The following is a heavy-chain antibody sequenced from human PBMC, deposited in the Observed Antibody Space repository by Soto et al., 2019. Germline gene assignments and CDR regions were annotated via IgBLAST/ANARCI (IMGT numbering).Heavy chain of an antibody. V-gene: IGHV3-21*01. D-gene: IGHD1-1*01. CDR1: GFTFSAYG. CDR2: ISSSSVYI. CDR3: ARENNWNSFDY. Sequence: GGSLRLSCAASGFTFSAYGMNWVRQAPGKGLEWVSSISSSSVYIYYVDSVKGRFTVSRDNARNSLYLQMNSLRAEDTAIYYCARENNWNSFDYWGQGTLVTVSS. J-gene: IGHJ4*02.